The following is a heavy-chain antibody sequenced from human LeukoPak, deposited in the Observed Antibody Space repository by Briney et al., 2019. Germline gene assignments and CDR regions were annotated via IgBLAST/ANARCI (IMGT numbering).Heavy chain of an antibody. Sequence: PSETLSLTCTVSGGSISSYYWSWIRQPPGRGLEWIGYIYYSGSTNYNPSLKSRVTISVDTSKNQFSLKLSSVTAADTAVYYCARCYYGSGSYYWFDPWGQGTLVTVSS. CDR1: GGSISSYY. CDR3: ARCYYGSGSYYWFDP. V-gene: IGHV4-59*01. D-gene: IGHD3-10*01. CDR2: IYYSGST. J-gene: IGHJ5*02.